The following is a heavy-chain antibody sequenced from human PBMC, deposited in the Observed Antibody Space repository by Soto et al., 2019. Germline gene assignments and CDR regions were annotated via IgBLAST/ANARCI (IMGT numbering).Heavy chain of an antibody. CDR1: GGSFSGYY. CDR3: ARGGNTIFGVVIRYYYYYYMDV. V-gene: IGHV4-34*01. J-gene: IGHJ6*03. Sequence: QVQLQQWGAGLLKPSETLSLTCAVYGGSFSGYYWSWIRQPPGKGLEWIGEINHSGSTNYNPSLKSRVTISVDTFKNQFSLKLSSVTAADTAVYYCARGGNTIFGVVIRYYYYYYMDVWGKGTTVTVSS. CDR2: INHSGST. D-gene: IGHD3-3*01.